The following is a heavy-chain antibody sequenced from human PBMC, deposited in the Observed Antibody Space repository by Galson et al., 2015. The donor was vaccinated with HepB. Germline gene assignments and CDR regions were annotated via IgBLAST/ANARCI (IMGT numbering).Heavy chain of an antibody. CDR2: ISYDGSNK. CDR3: ARSLVAAASTRNSFGY. J-gene: IGHJ4*02. D-gene: IGHD6-13*01. V-gene: IGHV3-30-3*01. Sequence: SLRLSCAASGFTFSSYAMHWVRQAPGKGLEWVAVISYDGSNKYYADSVKGRFTISRDNSKNTLYLQMNSLRAEDTAVYYCARSLVAAASTRNSFGYWGQGTLVTVSS. CDR1: GFTFSSYA.